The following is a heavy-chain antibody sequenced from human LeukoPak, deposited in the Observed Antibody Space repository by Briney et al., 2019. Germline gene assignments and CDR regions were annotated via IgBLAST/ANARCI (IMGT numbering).Heavy chain of an antibody. CDR3: ARRTTTYYYDSSGYYFHY. CDR2: ISGSGGST. V-gene: IGHV3-23*01. J-gene: IGHJ4*02. Sequence: PGGSLRLSCAASGFTFSSYAMSWVRQAPGKGLEWVSAISGSGGSTYYADSVKGRFTISRDNSKNTLYLQMNSLRAEDTAVYYCARRTTTYYYDSSGYYFHYWGQGTLVTVSS. D-gene: IGHD3-22*01. CDR1: GFTFSSYA.